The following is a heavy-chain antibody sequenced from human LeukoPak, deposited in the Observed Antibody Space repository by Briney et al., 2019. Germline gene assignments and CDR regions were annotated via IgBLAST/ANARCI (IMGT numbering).Heavy chain of an antibody. CDR2: IIPIFGTA. CDR1: GGTFSSYA. D-gene: IGHD5-24*01. CDR3: ARDIRDGYNSY. Sequence: ASVKVSCKASGGTFSSYAISWVRQAPGQGLEWMGGIIPIFGTANYAQKFQGRVTITADESTSTAYMELSSLRSEDTAVYYGARDIRDGYNSYWGQGTLVTVSS. J-gene: IGHJ4*02. V-gene: IGHV1-69*13.